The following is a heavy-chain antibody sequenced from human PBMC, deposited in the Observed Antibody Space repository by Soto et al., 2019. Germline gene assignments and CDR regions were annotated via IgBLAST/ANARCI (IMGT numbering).Heavy chain of an antibody. CDR1: GGSISSSNYY. CDR2: IYYSGTT. CDR3: ARLRSGYDYSTPYYYYGMDV. J-gene: IGHJ6*02. D-gene: IGHD4-17*01. V-gene: IGHV4-39*01. Sequence: SETLSLTCTGSGGSISSSNYYWGWIRQPPGKGLEWIGRIYYSGTTYYNPSLKSRVTISVDTSKNQFSLKLRSVTAADTALFYCARLRSGYDYSTPYYYYGMDVWGQGTTVT.